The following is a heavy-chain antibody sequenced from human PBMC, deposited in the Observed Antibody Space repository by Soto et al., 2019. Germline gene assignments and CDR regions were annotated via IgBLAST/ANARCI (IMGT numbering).Heavy chain of an antibody. J-gene: IGHJ4*02. CDR3: ARPGVEYSSSSTASYFDY. V-gene: IGHV4-34*01. Sequence: SETLSLTCAFYGGSFSGYYWSWIRPPPGKGLEWIGEINHSGSTNYNPSLKSRVTISVDTSKNQFSLKLSSVTAADTAVYYCARPGVEYSSSSTASYFDYWGQGTLVTVSS. CDR1: GGSFSGYY. CDR2: INHSGST. D-gene: IGHD6-6*01.